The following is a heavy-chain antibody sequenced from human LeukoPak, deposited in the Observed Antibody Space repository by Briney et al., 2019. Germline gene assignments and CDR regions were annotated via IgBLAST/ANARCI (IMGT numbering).Heavy chain of an antibody. CDR1: GFTFSSYA. J-gene: IGHJ5*02. V-gene: IGHV3-64D*06. D-gene: IGHD4-17*01. CDR3: VKPYTTVTTRWNWFDP. Sequence: GGSLRLSCSASGFTFSSYAMHWVRQAPGKGLEYVSAISSNGGSTYYADSVKGRFTISRDNSKNTLYLQMSSPRAEDTAVYYCVKPYTTVTTRWNWFDPWGQGTLVTVSS. CDR2: ISSNGGST.